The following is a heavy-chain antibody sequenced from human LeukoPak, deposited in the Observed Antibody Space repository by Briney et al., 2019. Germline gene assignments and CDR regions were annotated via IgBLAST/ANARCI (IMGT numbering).Heavy chain of an antibody. CDR1: GGSIRSGSYY. CDR3: AGGVTIVRGTSKHFDY. J-gene: IGHJ4*02. CDR2: VYTSGST. V-gene: IGHV4-61*02. D-gene: IGHD3-10*01. Sequence: SQTLSLTCTVSGGSIRSGSYYWSWIRQAAGKGLEWIGRVYTSGSTNYNPSLESRVTISVDTSKNQFSLNLSPVTAADTAVYYCAGGVTIVRGTSKHFDYWGQGTLVTVSS.